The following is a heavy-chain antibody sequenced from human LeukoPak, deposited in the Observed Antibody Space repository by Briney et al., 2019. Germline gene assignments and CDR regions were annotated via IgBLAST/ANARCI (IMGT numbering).Heavy chain of an antibody. CDR2: INSDGIST. V-gene: IGHV3-74*01. D-gene: IGHD3-22*01. CDR3: ARDGNYYDSSGPADY. J-gene: IGHJ4*02. CDR1: RFTFSRYW. Sequence: GGSLRLSCAASRFTFSRYWMHWVRQAPGKGLVWVSRINSDGISTSYADSVKGRFTISRDNAKNTLYLLMNSLRAEDTAVYYCARDGNYYDSSGPADYWGQGTLVTVSS.